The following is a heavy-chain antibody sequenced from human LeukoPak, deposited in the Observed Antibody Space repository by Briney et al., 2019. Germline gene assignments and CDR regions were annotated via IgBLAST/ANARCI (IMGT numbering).Heavy chain of an antibody. CDR2: IIPIFGTA. CDR3: AREAGAHNPLMDAFDI. CDR1: GGTFSSYA. Sequence: ASVKVSCKASGGTFSSYAISWVRQAPGQGLEWMGGIIPIFGTANYARKFQGRVTITTDESTSTAYMELSSLRSEDTAVYYCAREAGAHNPLMDAFDIWGQGTMVTVSS. D-gene: IGHD1-26*01. V-gene: IGHV1-69*05. J-gene: IGHJ3*02.